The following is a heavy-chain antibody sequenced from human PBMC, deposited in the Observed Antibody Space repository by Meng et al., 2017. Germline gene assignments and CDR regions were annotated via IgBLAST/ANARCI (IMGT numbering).Heavy chain of an antibody. J-gene: IGHJ4*02. V-gene: IGHV3-21*01. D-gene: IGHD6-13*01. CDR3: ARALPGIAAAGVIDY. CDR1: GFTFSSYS. CDR2: ISSSSSYI. Sequence: GESLKISCTASGFTFSSYSMNWVRQAPGKGLEWVSSISSSSSYIYYADSVKGRFTIYRDNAKNSLYLQMNSLSAEDTAVYYCARALPGIAAAGVIDYWGQGTLVTVSS.